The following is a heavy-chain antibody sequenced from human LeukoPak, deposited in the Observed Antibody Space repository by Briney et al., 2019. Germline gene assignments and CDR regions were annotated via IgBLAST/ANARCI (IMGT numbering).Heavy chain of an antibody. Sequence: GSSVTVSCKASGGTFSSYAISWVRQAPGQGLEWMGGIIPIFGTANYAQKFQGRVTITADESTSTAYMELSSLRSEDTAVYYCARDLTTIFGVVSPHAFDIWGQGTMVTVSS. CDR1: GGTFSSYA. CDR2: IIPIFGTA. J-gene: IGHJ3*02. D-gene: IGHD3-3*01. CDR3: ARDLTTIFGVVSPHAFDI. V-gene: IGHV1-69*01.